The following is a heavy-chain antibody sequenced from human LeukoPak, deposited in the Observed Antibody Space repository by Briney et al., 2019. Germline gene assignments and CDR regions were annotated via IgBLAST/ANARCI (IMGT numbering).Heavy chain of an antibody. CDR1: GGSISSYY. Sequence: SETLSLTCTVSGGSISSYYGSWIRQPAGKGLEWIGRIYTSGSTNYNPSLKSRVTMSVDTSKNQFSLKLSSVTAADTAVYYCARERPGIAAAGKGYYYYYGMDVWGQGTTVTVSS. V-gene: IGHV4-4*07. CDR3: ARERPGIAAAGKGYYYYYGMDV. D-gene: IGHD6-13*01. J-gene: IGHJ6*02. CDR2: IYTSGST.